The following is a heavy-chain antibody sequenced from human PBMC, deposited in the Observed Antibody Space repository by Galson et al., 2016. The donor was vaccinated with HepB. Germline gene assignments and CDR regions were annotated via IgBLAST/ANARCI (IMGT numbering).Heavy chain of an antibody. CDR3: TRELAAGYYFYGMDV. CDR2: INSDGRST. V-gene: IGHV3-74*01. J-gene: IGHJ6*04. D-gene: IGHD6-13*01. CDR1: EFTFSSYW. Sequence: SLRLSCAASEFTFSSYWMHWVRQPPGKGLVWVSRINSDGRSTSYADSVKGRFTISRDDSKNTLYLQMNSLRAENTDVCYCTRELAAGYYFYGMDVWGKGTAVTVSS.